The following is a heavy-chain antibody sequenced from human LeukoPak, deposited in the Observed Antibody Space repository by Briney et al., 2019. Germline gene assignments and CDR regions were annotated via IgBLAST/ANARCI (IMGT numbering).Heavy chain of an antibody. CDR2: INHSGST. V-gene: IGHV4-34*01. CDR3: ARRRVTMIVAYAFDI. J-gene: IGHJ3*02. Sequence: SETLSLTCAVYGGSFSGYYWSWIRQPPGKGLEWIGEINHSGSTNYNPSLKSRVTISVDTSKNQFSLKLSSVTAADTAVYYCARRRVTMIVAYAFDIWGQGTMVTVSS. D-gene: IGHD3-22*01. CDR1: GGSFSGYY.